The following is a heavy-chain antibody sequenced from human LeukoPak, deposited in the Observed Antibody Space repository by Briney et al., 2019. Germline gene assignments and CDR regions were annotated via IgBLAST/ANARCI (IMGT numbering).Heavy chain of an antibody. CDR2: IYSGGST. V-gene: IGHV3-53*01. CDR3: ANRVYSYADPFDY. D-gene: IGHD5-18*01. CDR1: GFTVSSNY. Sequence: GGSLRLSCAASGFTVSSNYMSWVRQAPGKGLEWVSVIYSGGSTYYADSVKGRFTISRDNSKNTLYLQMNSLRAEDTAVYYCANRVYSYADPFDYWGQGTLVTVSS. J-gene: IGHJ4*02.